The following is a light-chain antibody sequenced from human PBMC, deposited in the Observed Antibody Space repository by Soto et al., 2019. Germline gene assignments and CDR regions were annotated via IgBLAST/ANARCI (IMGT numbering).Light chain of an antibody. CDR1: QDISNY. CDR3: QQYDNRPFT. V-gene: IGKV1-33*01. CDR2: DAS. J-gene: IGKJ4*01. Sequence: DIHMTQSPYSLSASVGDRVTITCQASQDISNYLNWYQQKPGKAPKLLIYDASNLETGVPSRFSGSGSGTDFTFTISSLQPEDIATYYCQQYDNRPFTFGGGTKVEIK.